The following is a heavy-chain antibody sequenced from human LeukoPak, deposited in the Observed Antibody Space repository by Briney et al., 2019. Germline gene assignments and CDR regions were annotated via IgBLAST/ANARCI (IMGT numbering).Heavy chain of an antibody. Sequence: SETLSLTCTVSGGSISSGGYYWSWIRPHPGKGLEWIGYIYYSGSTYYNPSLKSRVTISVDTSKNQFSLKLSSVTAADTAVYYCARDRDYGGNHRWAFDIWGQGTMVTVSS. CDR3: ARDRDYGGNHRWAFDI. D-gene: IGHD4-23*01. J-gene: IGHJ3*02. CDR1: GGSISSGGYY. CDR2: IYYSGST. V-gene: IGHV4-31*03.